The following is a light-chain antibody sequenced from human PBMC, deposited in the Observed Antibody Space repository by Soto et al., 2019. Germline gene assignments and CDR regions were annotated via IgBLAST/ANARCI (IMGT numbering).Light chain of an antibody. J-gene: IGKJ1*01. CDR1: QSIGTY. CDR3: QQYTDWPRT. Sequence: LPLSPGERAIVSCRASQSIGTYLAWYQQKPGQSPRLLIYDASTRATGIPARFSGSGSGTEFTLTINSLQSDDFAIYYCQQYTDWPRTFGQGTKVDIK. CDR2: DAS. V-gene: IGKV3-15*01.